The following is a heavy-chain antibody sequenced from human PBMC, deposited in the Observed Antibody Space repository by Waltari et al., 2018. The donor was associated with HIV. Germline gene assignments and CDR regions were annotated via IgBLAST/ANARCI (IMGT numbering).Heavy chain of an antibody. Sequence: VQLVDSGAGVVPPGRSLLLPCPASGFTYTCFGMHWVRQAPGKGLEWVAVISYDGSNKYYADSVKGRFTISRDNSKNTLYLQMNSLRAEDTAVYYCAKPAAMASYGMDVWGQGTTVTVSS. CDR1: GFTYTCFG. CDR2: ISYDGSNK. CDR3: AKPAAMASYGMDV. D-gene: IGHD5-18*01. V-gene: IGHV3-30*18. J-gene: IGHJ6*02.